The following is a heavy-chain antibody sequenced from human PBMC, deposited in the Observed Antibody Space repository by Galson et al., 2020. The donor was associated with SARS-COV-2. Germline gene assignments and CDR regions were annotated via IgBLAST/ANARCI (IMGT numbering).Heavy chain of an antibody. D-gene: IGHD5-12*01. V-gene: IGHV3-9*01. Sequence: GGSLRLSCAASGFSFDDYAMHWVRQYPGKGLEWVSGIGWKGDGGGYADSVKGRFTISRDNAKNSLYLQMNSLGAEDTALYYCARSPTGAYDLIGMDVWGQGTTVTVSS. CDR1: GFSFDDYA. CDR3: ARSPTGAYDLIGMDV. J-gene: IGHJ6*02. CDR2: IGWKGDGG.